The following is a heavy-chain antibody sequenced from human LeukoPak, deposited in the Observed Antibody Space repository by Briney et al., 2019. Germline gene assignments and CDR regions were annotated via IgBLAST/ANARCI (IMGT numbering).Heavy chain of an antibody. D-gene: IGHD2-21*02. Sequence: GGSPRLSCAASGFTVSSNYMSWVRQAPGKGLEWVSVINSGGSTYYADSVKGRFTISRHNSKNTLYLQMNSLRAEDTAVYYCARGGAYCGGDCYPGYFQHWGQGTLVTVSS. CDR3: ARGGAYCGGDCYPGYFQH. CDR1: GFTVSSNY. V-gene: IGHV3-53*04. CDR2: INSGGST. J-gene: IGHJ1*01.